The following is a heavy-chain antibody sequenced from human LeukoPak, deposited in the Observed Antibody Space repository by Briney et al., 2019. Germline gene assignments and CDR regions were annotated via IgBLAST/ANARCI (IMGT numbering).Heavy chain of an antibody. J-gene: IGHJ4*02. D-gene: IGHD4-17*01. CDR1: GYTFTSYG. CDR3: ARAAVSLTVTAPFDY. CDR2: IIPIFGTA. V-gene: IGHV1-69*13. Sequence: GASVKVSCKASGYTFTSYGISWVRQAPGQGLEWMGGIIPIFGTANYAQKFQGRVTITADESTSTAYMELSSLRSEDTAVYYCARAAVSLTVTAPFDYWGQGALVTVSS.